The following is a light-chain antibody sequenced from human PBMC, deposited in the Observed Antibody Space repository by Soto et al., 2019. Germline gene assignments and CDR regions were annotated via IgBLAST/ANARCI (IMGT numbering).Light chain of an antibody. J-gene: IGLJ1*01. CDR1: SSDVGGYNY. CDR2: EVN. CDR3: SSYAGSSNV. V-gene: IGLV2-8*01. Sequence: QSALTQPPSASGSPGQSVAISCTGTSSDVGGYNYVSWYQQHPGKAPKLMIYEVNKRPSGVPDRFSGSKSGNTASLTVSGLQAEDEDDYYCSSYAGSSNVFRTGTKGTVL.